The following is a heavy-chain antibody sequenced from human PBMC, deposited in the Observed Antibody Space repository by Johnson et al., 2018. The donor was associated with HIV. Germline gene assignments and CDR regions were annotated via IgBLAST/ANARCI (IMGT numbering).Heavy chain of an antibody. CDR2: IKQDGSEK. V-gene: IGHV3-7*03. CDR1: GFTVTNKY. J-gene: IGHJ3*02. D-gene: IGHD3-10*01. Sequence: EVQLVESGGGLVQPGGSLRLSCAASGFTVTNKYMSWVRQAPGKELEWVANIKQDGSEKYYVDSVKGRFTISRDNAKNSLYLQMNSLRAEDTALYYCARDRRYYGSGSYGGAFDIWGQGTMVTVSS. CDR3: ARDRRYYGSGSYGGAFDI.